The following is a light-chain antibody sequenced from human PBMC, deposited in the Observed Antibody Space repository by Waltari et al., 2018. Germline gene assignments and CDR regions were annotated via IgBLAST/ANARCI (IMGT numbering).Light chain of an antibody. CDR3: ATWDDSLSGRV. J-gene: IGLJ3*02. CDR1: TSNIGTNT. CDR2: ANY. Sequence: QSVLTQPPSTSVTPGHRVTISCSGSTSNIGTNTVTWYQLLPGTAPKTVIFANYHRPSGVPDRFSASKSGTSASLVISGLQSEDEADYFCATWDDSLSGRVFGGGTKVTVL. V-gene: IGLV1-44*01.